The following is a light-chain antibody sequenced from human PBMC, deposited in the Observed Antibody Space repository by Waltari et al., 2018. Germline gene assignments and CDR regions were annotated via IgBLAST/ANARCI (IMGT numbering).Light chain of an antibody. CDR2: EFS. CDR3: SSYTSSTTLLYV. Sequence: QSALTQPASVSGSPGQSITISCTGTSSDAGAYNSVSWYQQHPGKAPQLMIYEFSNRPSGISNRFSGSKSGYTASLTISGLQAEDEAEYYCSSYTSSTTLLYVFGTGTKVTVL. J-gene: IGLJ1*01. V-gene: IGLV2-14*01. CDR1: SSDAGAYNS.